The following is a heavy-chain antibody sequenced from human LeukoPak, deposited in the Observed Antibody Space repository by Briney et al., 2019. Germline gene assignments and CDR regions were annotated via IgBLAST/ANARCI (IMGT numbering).Heavy chain of an antibody. CDR3: AKDREMATIQYDFDY. Sequence: GGSLRLSCAASGFAFSRYAMSWVRQAPGKGLEWVSAISGSGGSTYYADSVKGRFTISRDNSKNTLYLQMNSLRAEDTAVYYCAKDREMATIQYDFDYWGQGTLVTVSS. D-gene: IGHD5-24*01. CDR1: GFAFSRYA. J-gene: IGHJ4*02. V-gene: IGHV3-23*01. CDR2: ISGSGGST.